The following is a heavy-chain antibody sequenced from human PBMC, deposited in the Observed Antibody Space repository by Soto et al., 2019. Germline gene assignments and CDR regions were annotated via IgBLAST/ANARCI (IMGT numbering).Heavy chain of an antibody. V-gene: IGHV4-34*01. CDR2: INHSGST. D-gene: IGHD2-15*01. CDR1: GGSFSGYY. J-gene: IGHJ5*02. Sequence: QVQLQQWGAGLLKPSETLSLTCAVYGGSFSGYYWSWIRQPPGKGLEWIGEINHSGSTNYNPSLKSRVTISVDTSKNQFSLRVSSVTAADTAVYYCARGRRLVVAATNNWFDPWGQGTLVTVSS. CDR3: ARGRRLVVAATNNWFDP.